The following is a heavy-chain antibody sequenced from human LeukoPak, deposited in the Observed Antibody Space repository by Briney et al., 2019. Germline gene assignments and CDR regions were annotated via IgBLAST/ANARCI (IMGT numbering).Heavy chain of an antibody. CDR1: GGSISSGGYY. CDR3: ARDSSGYYYH. D-gene: IGHD3-22*01. Sequence: SQTLSLTCTVSGGSISSGGYYWSWIRQHPGKGLEWIGYIYYSGSTYYNPSLKSRVTISVDTSKNQFSLKLSSVTAADTAVYYCARDSSGYYYHWGQGTLVTVSS. J-gene: IGHJ5*02. CDR2: IYYSGST. V-gene: IGHV4-31*03.